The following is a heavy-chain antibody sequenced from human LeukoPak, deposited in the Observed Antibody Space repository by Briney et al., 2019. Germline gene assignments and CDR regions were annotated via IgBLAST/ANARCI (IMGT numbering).Heavy chain of an antibody. CDR2: IYYSGST. CDR3: ARGSGWYIF. J-gene: IGHJ1*01. Sequence: SETLSLTCTVSGRSISSYYWTWIRQPPGKGLEWIGYIYYSGSTNYNPSLKRRVTISVDTSKTQFSLKLSSVTAADTAVYYCARGSGWYIFWGQGTLVTVSS. CDR1: GRSISSYY. D-gene: IGHD6-19*01. V-gene: IGHV4-59*01.